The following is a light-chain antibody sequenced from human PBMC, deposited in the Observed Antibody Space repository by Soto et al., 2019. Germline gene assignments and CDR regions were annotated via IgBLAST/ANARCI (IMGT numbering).Light chain of an antibody. CDR3: SSYTSSSTYD. CDR2: DVS. J-gene: IGLJ1*01. V-gene: IGLV2-14*01. Sequence: QSALTQPASVSGSPGQSITISCTGTSSDVGGYNYVSWYQQYPGKVPKLMIYDVSYRPSGVSNRFSGSKSGNTASLTISGLQAEDEADYYCSSYTSSSTYDFGTGTKVTVL. CDR1: SSDVGGYNY.